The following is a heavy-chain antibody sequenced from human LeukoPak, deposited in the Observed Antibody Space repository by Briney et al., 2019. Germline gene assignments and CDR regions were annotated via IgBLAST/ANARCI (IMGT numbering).Heavy chain of an antibody. D-gene: IGHD6-13*01. CDR3: AIAAIAATGEYWFDH. CDR1: GFTSSSYS. CDR2: IRRSSSDI. V-gene: IGHV3-21*01. J-gene: IGHJ5*02. Sequence: GGSLRLSPAASGFTSSSYSTNWVRQAPGKGLEWVSSIRRSSSDIYYADSVKGRFTISRDNAKNSLYLQMNSLRAEDTAVYYCAIAAIAATGEYWFDHRGQGTLVTVSS.